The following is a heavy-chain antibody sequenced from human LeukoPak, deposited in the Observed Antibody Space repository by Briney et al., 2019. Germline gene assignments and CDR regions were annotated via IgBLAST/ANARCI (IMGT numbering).Heavy chain of an antibody. D-gene: IGHD5-18*01. V-gene: IGHV4-59*01. CDR3: ARGADTAMAYLYLDY. J-gene: IGHJ4*02. CDR2: IYYSGST. Sequence: SETLSLTCTVSGGSISSYYWSWIRQPPGKGLEWIGYIYYSGSTNYNPSLKSRVTISVDTSKNQFSLKLSSVTAADTAVYYCARGADTAMAYLYLDYWGQGTLVTVSS. CDR1: GGSISSYY.